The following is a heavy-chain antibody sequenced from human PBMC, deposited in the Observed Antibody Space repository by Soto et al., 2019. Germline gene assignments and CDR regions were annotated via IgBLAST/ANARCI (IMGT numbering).Heavy chain of an antibody. CDR3: ARRYGGNFDY. Sequence: SETLSLTCAVSGGSISSGGYSWSWIRQPPGKGLEWIGYIYHSGSTYYNPSLKSRVTISVDRSKNQFSLKMSSVTAADTAVYYCARRYGGNFDYWGQGTLVTVSS. D-gene: IGHD1-26*01. CDR2: IYHSGST. J-gene: IGHJ4*02. CDR1: GGSISSGGYS. V-gene: IGHV4-30-2*01.